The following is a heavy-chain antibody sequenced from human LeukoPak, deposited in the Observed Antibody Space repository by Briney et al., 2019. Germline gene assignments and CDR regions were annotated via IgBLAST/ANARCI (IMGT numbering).Heavy chain of an antibody. V-gene: IGHV1-18*01. D-gene: IGHD6-13*01. CDR1: GYTFISYG. CDR2: SSAYNAKT. Sequence: ASVKVSCKASGYTFISYGISWVRQAPGQGLEWMGWSSAYNAKTNYAQKLQGRVTMTTDTSTSTAYMELRSLRSDDTAVYYCARLVAPGTDYWGQGTLVTVSS. CDR3: ARLVAPGTDY. J-gene: IGHJ4*02.